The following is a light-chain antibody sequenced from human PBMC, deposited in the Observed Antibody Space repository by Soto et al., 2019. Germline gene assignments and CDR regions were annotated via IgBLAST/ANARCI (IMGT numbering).Light chain of an antibody. CDR3: QQRRNWPPEFT. J-gene: IGKJ2*01. CDR2: GAS. V-gene: IGKV3-11*01. CDR1: QSVNSA. Sequence: EIVLRQSPDTLSLSPGERATLSCRASQSVNSALAWYQQKPGQAPKLLIHGASNRAAGIPARFSSSGSGADFTLTINSLEVEDFAVYFCQQRRNWPPEFTFGQGTKLEIK.